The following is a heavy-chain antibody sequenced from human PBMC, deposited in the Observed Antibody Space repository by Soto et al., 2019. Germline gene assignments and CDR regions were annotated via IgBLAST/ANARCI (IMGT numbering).Heavy chain of an antibody. J-gene: IGHJ6*01. CDR2: ISGSGGST. CDR1: GFSFGSYA. Sequence: GGSLRLSCASSGFSFGSYAMSCVRHAPGKWLEWVSLISGSGGSTYYADSVKGRFTISRDNSKNTLYLQMDSLRAEDTAVYYCAKDKGRNYGSGSYYGMEVWGQGTTVSVS. D-gene: IGHD3-10*01. V-gene: IGHV3-23*01. CDR3: AKDKGRNYGSGSYYGMEV.